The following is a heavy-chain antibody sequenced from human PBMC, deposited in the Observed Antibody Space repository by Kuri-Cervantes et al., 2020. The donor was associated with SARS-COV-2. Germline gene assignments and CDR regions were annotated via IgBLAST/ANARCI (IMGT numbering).Heavy chain of an antibody. V-gene: IGHV2-70*01. CDR2: IDWDDDK. Sequence: SGPTLVKPTQTLTLTCTFSGFSLSTSGMCVSWIRQPSGKALEWLALIDWDDDKYYSTSLRTRLTISKDTSKNQVVLTVTNMDPVDTATYYCARTQAARGVFDYWGQGTLVTVSS. J-gene: IGHJ4*02. CDR1: GFSLSTSGMC. D-gene: IGHD6-6*01. CDR3: ARTQAARGVFDY.